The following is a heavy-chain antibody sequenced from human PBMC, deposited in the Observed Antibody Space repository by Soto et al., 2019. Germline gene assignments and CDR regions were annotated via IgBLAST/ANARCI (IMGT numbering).Heavy chain of an antibody. Sequence: SETLSLTCTVSGGSISSGDYYWSWIRQPPGKGLEWIGYIYYSGSTYYNPSLKSRVTIPVDTSKNQFSLKLSSVTAADTAVYYCARGGYFPGYFDYWGQGTLVTVSS. CDR1: GGSISSGDYY. J-gene: IGHJ4*02. CDR2: IYYSGST. V-gene: IGHV4-30-4*02. CDR3: ARGGYFPGYFDY. D-gene: IGHD1-26*01.